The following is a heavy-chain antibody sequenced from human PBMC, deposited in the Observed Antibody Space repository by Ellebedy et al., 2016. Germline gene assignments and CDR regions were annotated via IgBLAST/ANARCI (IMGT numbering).Heavy chain of an antibody. Sequence: GGSLRLXXAVSGFTFSSYWMYWVRQAPGKGLEWVSAISGSGGHTYYADSVKGRFTISRDISKNTLYLQMDSLKVEDTATYYCVIPGRNPAATEGFGSWGQGTLVTVSS. CDR2: ISGSGGHT. D-gene: IGHD2-2*01. V-gene: IGHV3-23*01. J-gene: IGHJ4*02. CDR1: GFTFSSYW. CDR3: VIPGRNPAATEGFGS.